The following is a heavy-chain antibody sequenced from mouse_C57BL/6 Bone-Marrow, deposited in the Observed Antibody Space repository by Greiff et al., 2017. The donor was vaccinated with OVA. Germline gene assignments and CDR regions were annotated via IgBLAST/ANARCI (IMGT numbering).Heavy chain of an antibody. CDR3: ARSGDYDVDY. CDR2: IYPGDGDT. CDR1: GYAFSSSW. D-gene: IGHD2-4*01. V-gene: IGHV1-82*01. J-gene: IGHJ2*01. Sequence: VQLVESGPELVKPGASVKISCKASGYAFSSSWMNWVKQRPGKGLVWIGRIYPGDGDTNYNGKFKGKATLTADKSSSTAYMQLSSLTSEDSAVYFCARSGDYDVDYWGQGTTLTVSS.